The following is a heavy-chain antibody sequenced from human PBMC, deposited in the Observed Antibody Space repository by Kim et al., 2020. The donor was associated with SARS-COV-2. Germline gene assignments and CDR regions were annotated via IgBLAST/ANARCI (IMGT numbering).Heavy chain of an antibody. V-gene: IGHV6-1*01. CDR3: ARAPRPHNWNDAGYYYYMDV. CDR2: TYYRSKWYN. J-gene: IGHJ6*03. Sequence: SQTLSLTCAISGDSVSSNSAAWNWIRQSPSRGLEWLGRTYYRSKWYNDYAVSVKSRITINPDTSKNQFSLQLNSVTPEDTAVYYCARAPRPHNWNDAGYYYYMDVWGKGTTVTVSS. D-gene: IGHD1-1*01. CDR1: GDSVSSNSAA.